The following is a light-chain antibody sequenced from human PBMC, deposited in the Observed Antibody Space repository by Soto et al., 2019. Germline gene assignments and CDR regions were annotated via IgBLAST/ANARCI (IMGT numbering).Light chain of an antibody. CDR2: EAS. V-gene: IGLV2-18*01. J-gene: IGLJ7*01. CDR3: AAWDDNLSAV. Sequence: QSALTQPPSVSGSPGQSVTISCTGTSTDFVTYNRVSWYQQPPGTAPKLIVYEASNRPSGVPDRFSGSKSGTSASLTISGLRSEDEGDYYCAAWDDNLSAVFGGGTQLTVL. CDR1: STDFVTYNR.